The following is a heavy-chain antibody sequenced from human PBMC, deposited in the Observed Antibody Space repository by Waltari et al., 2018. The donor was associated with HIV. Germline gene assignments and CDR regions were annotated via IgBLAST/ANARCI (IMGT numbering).Heavy chain of an antibody. D-gene: IGHD5-18*01. Sequence: VLLVESGGGVVEPGRSLRGCCAASGFYFGSYGMHWVRQAPGKGLEWVAVISYEGSNKYYADSVKGRFTISRDNSKNTLYLQMNSLRAEDTAVYYCAKPAAMVSYGMDVWGQGTTVTVSS. V-gene: IGHV3-30*18. CDR1: GFYFGSYG. CDR2: ISYEGSNK. CDR3: AKPAAMVSYGMDV. J-gene: IGHJ6*02.